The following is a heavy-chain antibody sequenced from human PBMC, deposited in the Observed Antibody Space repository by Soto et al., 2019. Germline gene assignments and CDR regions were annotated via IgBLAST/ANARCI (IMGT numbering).Heavy chain of an antibody. CDR1: GGSISSSSYY. J-gene: IGHJ6*02. D-gene: IGHD3-9*01. Sequence: SETLSLTCTVSGGSISSSSYYWGWIRQPPGKGLEWIGSIYYSGSTYYNPSLKSRVTISVDTSKNQFSLKLSSVTAADTAVYYCARLSLFGLRYYYYGMDVWGQGTTVTVSS. CDR2: IYYSGST. V-gene: IGHV4-39*01. CDR3: ARLSLFGLRYYYYGMDV.